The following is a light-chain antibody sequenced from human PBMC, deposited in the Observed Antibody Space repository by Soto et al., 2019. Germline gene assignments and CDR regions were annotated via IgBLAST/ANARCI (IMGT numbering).Light chain of an antibody. CDR3: QQYNSYS. V-gene: IGKV1-5*01. J-gene: IGKJ1*01. CDR2: DAS. CDR1: QSISHF. Sequence: DIQMTQSPSTLSASVGDRVTITCRASQSISHFLAWYQQKPGKVPKLLIYDASNLGSGVPSRFSGSGSGTDFTLTISGLQPDDFATYYCQQYNSYSFGQGTKVHIK.